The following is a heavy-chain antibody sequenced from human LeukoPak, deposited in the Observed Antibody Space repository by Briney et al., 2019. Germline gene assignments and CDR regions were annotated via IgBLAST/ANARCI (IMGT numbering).Heavy chain of an antibody. Sequence: GGSLRLSCAASGFTFDDYAMHWVRQAPGKGLEWVSAISGSGGSTYYADSVKGRFTISRDNSKNTLYLQMNSLRAEDTAVYYCAKDIVVVTAILDYWGQGTLVTVSS. CDR3: AKDIVVVTAILDY. D-gene: IGHD2-21*02. CDR2: ISGSGGST. CDR1: GFTFDDYA. J-gene: IGHJ4*02. V-gene: IGHV3-23*01.